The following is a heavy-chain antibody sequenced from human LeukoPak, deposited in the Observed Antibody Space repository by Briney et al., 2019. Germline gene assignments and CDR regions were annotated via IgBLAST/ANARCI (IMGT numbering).Heavy chain of an antibody. CDR3: ARDLHRGWCGFDF. CDR2: INYRGNT. J-gene: IGHJ4*02. Sequence: SETLSLTCTVSGDSISDYYWSWIRQPPGKGLEWIGYINYRGNTNYNPSLKSRVTFSVDTSKNQFSLKVTSVTAADTAVYYCARDLHRGWCGFDFWGQGTLVTVSS. D-gene: IGHD6-19*01. CDR1: GDSISDYY. V-gene: IGHV4-59*01.